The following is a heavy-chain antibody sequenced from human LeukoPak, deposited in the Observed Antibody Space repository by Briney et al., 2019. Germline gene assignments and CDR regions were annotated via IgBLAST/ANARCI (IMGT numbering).Heavy chain of an antibody. V-gene: IGHV4-39*07. CDR1: GRSISSSSYY. CDR3: ARVFGGFDY. Sequence: SETLSLNCTVSGRSISSSSYYWGWIRQPPGKGLEWIENFYYSGNNYYNPSLKSRVTILGDTSKNQFSLKLSSVTAADTAVYFCARVFGGFDYWGQGTLVTVSS. CDR2: FYYSGNN. J-gene: IGHJ4*02. D-gene: IGHD3-10*02.